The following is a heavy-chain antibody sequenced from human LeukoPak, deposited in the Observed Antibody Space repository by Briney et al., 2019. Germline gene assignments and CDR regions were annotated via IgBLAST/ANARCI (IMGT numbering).Heavy chain of an antibody. CDR3: ARGPGSGWYHERGHLDY. J-gene: IGHJ4*02. V-gene: IGHV1-46*01. D-gene: IGHD6-19*01. Sequence: ASVKVSCKASGYTFTSYYMHWVRQAPGQGLEWMGIINPSGGSTSYAQKFQGRVTMTRDTSTSTVYMELSSLRSEDTAAYYCARGPGSGWYHERGHLDYWGQGTLVTVSS. CDR1: GYTFTSYY. CDR2: INPSGGST.